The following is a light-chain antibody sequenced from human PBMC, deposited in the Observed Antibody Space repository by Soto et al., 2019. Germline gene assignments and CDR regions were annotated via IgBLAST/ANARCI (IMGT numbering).Light chain of an antibody. CDR1: SSDVGGYNY. CDR3: ISYTSSSTSYV. Sequence: QSVLNQHASVSGSPGQSITISCTGTSSDVGGYNYVAWYQQHPGKVPRLMIYEVSNRPSGVSNRFSGSKSGSTASLNISGLQAEDEADYFCISYTSSSTSYVFGTGTKVTVL. CDR2: EVS. J-gene: IGLJ1*01. V-gene: IGLV2-14*01.